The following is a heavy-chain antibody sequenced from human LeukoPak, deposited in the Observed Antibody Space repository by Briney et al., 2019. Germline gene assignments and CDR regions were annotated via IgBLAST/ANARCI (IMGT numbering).Heavy chain of an antibody. J-gene: IGHJ4*02. V-gene: IGHV3-33*06. CDR2: IWDDGNNK. D-gene: IGHD1-20*01. CDR1: GFSFSNHG. CDR3: AKVINWNYFDY. Sequence: PGGSLRLSCAASGFSFSNHGMHWVRQAPGKRLEWVAVIWDDGNNKRYANSVNGRFTISRDNSENTLYLQMNSLRAEDTAVYYCAKVINWNYFDYWGQGTLVTVSS.